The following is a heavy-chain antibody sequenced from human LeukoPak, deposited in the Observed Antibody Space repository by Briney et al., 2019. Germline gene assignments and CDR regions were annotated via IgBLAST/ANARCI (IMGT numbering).Heavy chain of an antibody. CDR2: ISSNSITI. J-gene: IGHJ4*02. Sequence: PGGSLRLSCAASGFTFSSYSMNWVRQAPGKGLEWVSYISSNSITIYYADSVKGRFTISRDSAKNSLYLQMNSLRDEDTALYYCAREGLAPFDYWGQGTLVTVSS. CDR3: AREGLAPFDY. CDR1: GFTFSSYS. V-gene: IGHV3-48*02. D-gene: IGHD3-3*02.